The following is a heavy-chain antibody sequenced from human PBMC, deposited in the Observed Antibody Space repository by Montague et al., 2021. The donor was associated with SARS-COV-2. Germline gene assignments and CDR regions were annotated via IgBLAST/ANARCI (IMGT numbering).Heavy chain of an antibody. CDR3: ARIGGVYNAPPGY. J-gene: IGHJ4*02. D-gene: IGHD5-24*01. Sequence: SETLSLTCAVYVGSFSGYYWSWFGQPPGRDLLWFGEINHRGSTDYNPSLRSRSTTLADTSKKQLSLKTSSVTAAAEAAYYCARIGGVYNAPPGYWGRGTLVTVSS. CDR1: VGSFSGYY. CDR2: INHRGST. V-gene: IGHV4-34*01.